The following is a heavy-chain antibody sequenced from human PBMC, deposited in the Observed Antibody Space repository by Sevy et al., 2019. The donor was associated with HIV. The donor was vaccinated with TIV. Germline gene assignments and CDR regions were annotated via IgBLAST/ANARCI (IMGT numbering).Heavy chain of an antibody. CDR3: ARDSIPMGQGVIITPYYYGMDV. CDR1: GYTFTNYG. Sequence: ASVKVSCESSGYTFTNYGISWVRQAPGQGLEWMGWVSAYNGNTNYAQKLQGRVTMTTDTSTSTAYMELRSLRSDDTAVYYCARDSIPMGQGVIITPYYYGMDVWGQGTTVTVSS. CDR2: VSAYNGNT. V-gene: IGHV1-18*01. D-gene: IGHD3-10*01. J-gene: IGHJ6*02.